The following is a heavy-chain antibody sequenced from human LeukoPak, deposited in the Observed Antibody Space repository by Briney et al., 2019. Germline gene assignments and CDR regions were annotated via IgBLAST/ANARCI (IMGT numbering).Heavy chain of an antibody. CDR2: IYTSGST. J-gene: IGHJ4*02. CDR3: ARVELEPHYYFDY. V-gene: IGHV4-59*10. CDR1: GASFSEFY. Sequence: QASETLSLTCAVYGASFSEFYGNWIRQPAGKGLEWIGRIYTSGSTNYNPSLKSRVTISVDTSKNQFSLKLSSVTAADTAVYYCARVELEPHYYFDYWGQGTLVTVSS. D-gene: IGHD1-1*01.